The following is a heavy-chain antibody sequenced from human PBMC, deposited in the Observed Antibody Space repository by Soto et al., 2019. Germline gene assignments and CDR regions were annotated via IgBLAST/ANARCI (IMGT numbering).Heavy chain of an antibody. CDR1: GGSISGYY. CDR2: VHYSGST. V-gene: IGHV4-59*01. CDR3: AREVASPGAWYFDL. D-gene: IGHD1-1*01. J-gene: IGHJ2*01. Sequence: QVQLQESGPGLVKPSETLPLTCSVSGGSISGYYWNWIRQPPGKGLEWISYVHYSGSTKYNPSLKSRATISVDKSRNQFSLKLNSATAADTAVYYCAREVASPGAWYFDLWGRGTLVTVSS.